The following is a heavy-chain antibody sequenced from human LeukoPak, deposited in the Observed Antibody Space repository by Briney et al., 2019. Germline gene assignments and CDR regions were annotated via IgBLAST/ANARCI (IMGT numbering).Heavy chain of an antibody. CDR3: ARGSGSGSDGNGNDY. CDR1: GYTFTNYG. V-gene: IGHV1-18*01. D-gene: IGHD6-19*01. Sequence: ASVKVSCEASGYTFTNYGINWVRQAPGQGLEWMGWITTYNGNTNYAQKLQGRVTMTTDTSTSTAYMELRSLRSDDTAIYYCARGSGSGSDGNGNDYWGQGTLVTVSS. CDR2: ITTYNGNT. J-gene: IGHJ4*02.